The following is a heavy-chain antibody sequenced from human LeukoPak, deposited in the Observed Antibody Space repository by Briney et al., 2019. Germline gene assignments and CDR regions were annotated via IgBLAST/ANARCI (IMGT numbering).Heavy chain of an antibody. D-gene: IGHD5-12*01. V-gene: IGHV1-46*01. CDR2: INAGGGST. Sequence: GASVKVSCKASGYAFTSYGISWVRQAPGQGLEWMGIINAGGGSTSYPQKLQGRVTMTCDTPASTIYMELSSLRSEDTAVYYCARGRGSSGYDPWYFDLWGRGTLVTVSS. CDR1: GYAFTSYG. CDR3: ARGRGSSGYDPWYFDL. J-gene: IGHJ2*01.